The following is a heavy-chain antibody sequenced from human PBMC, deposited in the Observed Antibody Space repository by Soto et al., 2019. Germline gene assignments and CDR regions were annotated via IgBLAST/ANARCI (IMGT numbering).Heavy chain of an antibody. Sequence: QVQLQQSGPGLVKPSQTLTLTCAISGDSVSSNSAIWNWIRQSPSRGLEWLGRTYYRSKWYNNYAESVKGRITINADTSKNQFSLQLNSVTPEDTAVYYCSTWDFDYWGQGTLVTVSS. V-gene: IGHV6-1*01. CDR1: GDSVSSNSAI. J-gene: IGHJ4*02. CDR3: STWDFDY. D-gene: IGHD7-27*01. CDR2: TYYRSKWYN.